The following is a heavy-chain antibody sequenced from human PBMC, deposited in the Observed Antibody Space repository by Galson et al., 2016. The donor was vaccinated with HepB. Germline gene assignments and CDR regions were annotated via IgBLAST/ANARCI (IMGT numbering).Heavy chain of an antibody. Sequence: SLRLSCAASGFTFTTYAMSWVRQAPGKGLEWVSLTSRGGGLTLYGDSVKGRFTISRDNSKNTLYLQMNALRAEDTAVYYCVKHQGAGSHTGYHMDVWGNGTTVSVSS. J-gene: IGHJ6*03. CDR2: TSRGGGLT. V-gene: IGHV3-23*01. D-gene: IGHD2-15*01. CDR1: GFTFTTYA. CDR3: VKHQGAGSHTGYHMDV.